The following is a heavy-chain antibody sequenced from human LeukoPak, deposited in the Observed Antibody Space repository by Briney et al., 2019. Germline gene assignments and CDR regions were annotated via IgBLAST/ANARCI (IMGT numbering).Heavy chain of an antibody. CDR2: INPGGGST. CDR3: ARDPLADFWSGYLFDY. CDR1: GYTFTSYY. D-gene: IGHD3-3*01. Sequence: GASVKVSCKASGYTFTSYYMHWVRQAPGQGLEWMGIINPGGGSTSYAQEFQGRVTMTRDTSTSTVYMELSSLRSEDTAVYYCARDPLADFWSGYLFDYWGQGTLVTVSS. J-gene: IGHJ4*02. V-gene: IGHV1-46*03.